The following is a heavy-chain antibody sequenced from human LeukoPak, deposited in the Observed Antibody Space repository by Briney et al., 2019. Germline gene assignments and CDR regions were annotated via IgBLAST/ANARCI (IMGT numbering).Heavy chain of an antibody. CDR2: IYYSGST. CDR3: ASNGYSSGWGNDAFDI. Sequence: SETLSLTCTVSGGSISSSSYYWGWIRQPPGKGLEWIGSIYYSGSTYYNPSLKSRVTISVDTSKNQFSPKLSSVTAADTAVYYCASNGYSSGWGNDAFDIWGQGTMVTVSS. J-gene: IGHJ3*02. CDR1: GGSISSSSYY. V-gene: IGHV4-39*07. D-gene: IGHD6-19*01.